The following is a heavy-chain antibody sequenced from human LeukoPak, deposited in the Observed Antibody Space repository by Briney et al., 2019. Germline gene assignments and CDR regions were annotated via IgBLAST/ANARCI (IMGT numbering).Heavy chain of an antibody. J-gene: IGHJ4*02. V-gene: IGHV4-34*01. Sequence: PSETLSLTCAVYGGSFSGYYWSWIRQPPGKGLEWIGEINHSGSTNYNPSLKSRVTISVDTSKNQFSLKLSSVTAADTAVYYGARGGSDWYQDYWGQGTLVTVSS. CDR2: INHSGST. CDR3: ARGGSDWYQDY. D-gene: IGHD6-19*01. CDR1: GGSFSGYY.